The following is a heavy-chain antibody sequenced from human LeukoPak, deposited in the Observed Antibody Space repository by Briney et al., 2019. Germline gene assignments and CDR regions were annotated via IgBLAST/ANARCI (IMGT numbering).Heavy chain of an antibody. CDR3: AKPSGYPGTKYYFDY. J-gene: IGHJ4*02. Sequence: PGGSLRLSCAVSGFSVSSNYMSWVRQAPGKGLEWVSAISGSGGSTYYADSVKGRFTISRDNSKNTLYLQMNSLRAEDTAVYYCAKPSGYPGTKYYFDYWGQGTLVTVSS. V-gene: IGHV3-23*01. CDR2: ISGSGGST. CDR1: GFSVSSNY. D-gene: IGHD5-12*01.